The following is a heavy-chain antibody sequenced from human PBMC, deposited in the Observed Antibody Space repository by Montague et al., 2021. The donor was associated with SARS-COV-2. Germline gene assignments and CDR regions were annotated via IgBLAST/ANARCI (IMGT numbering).Heavy chain of an antibody. CDR1: GGSISSYY. J-gene: IGHJ4*02. Sequence: SETLFLTCTVSGGSISSYYWSWIRQPPGKGPEWIGYIYYSGSTNYNPSLKSRVTISVDTSKNQFSLKLTSVTAADTAVYYCARGRDGYYHRSALFDYWGQGTLVTVSS. CDR3: ARGRDGYYHRSALFDY. CDR2: IYYSGST. D-gene: IGHD3-22*01. V-gene: IGHV4-59*01.